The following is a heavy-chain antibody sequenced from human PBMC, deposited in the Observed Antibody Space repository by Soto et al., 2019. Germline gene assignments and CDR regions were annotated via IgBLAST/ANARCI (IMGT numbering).Heavy chain of an antibody. J-gene: IGHJ4*02. V-gene: IGHV1-46*03. CDR2: INPSGGST. D-gene: IGHD6-6*01. CDR3: ALLSRSYSFDY. CDR1: GYTFTSYY. Sequence: ASVKVSCKASGYTFTSYYMHWVRQAPGQGLEWMGIINPSGGSTSYAQKFQGRDTMTRDTSTSTVYMELSSLRSVDTAVYYCALLSRSYSFDYWGQGTLVTVSS.